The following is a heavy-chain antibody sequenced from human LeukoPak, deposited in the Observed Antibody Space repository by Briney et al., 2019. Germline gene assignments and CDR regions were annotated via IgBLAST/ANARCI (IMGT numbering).Heavy chain of an antibody. J-gene: IGHJ5*02. D-gene: IGHD3-22*01. Sequence: SVKVSCKASGGTFSSYAISWVRRAPGQGLEWVGGIIPIFGTANYAQKFQGRVTITADESTSTAYMELSSLRSEDTAVYYCARTYDSSGSPGQSWGQGTLVTVSS. CDR2: IIPIFGTA. CDR3: ARTYDSSGSPGQS. CDR1: GGTFSSYA. V-gene: IGHV1-69*13.